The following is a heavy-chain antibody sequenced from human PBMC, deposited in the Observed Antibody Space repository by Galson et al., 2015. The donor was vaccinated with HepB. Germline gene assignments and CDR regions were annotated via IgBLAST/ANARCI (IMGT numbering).Heavy chain of an antibody. CDR1: GGSFSGYY. CDR2: INHSGST. D-gene: IGHD3-3*01. Sequence: ETLSLTCAVYGGSFSGYYWSWIRQPPGKGLEWIGEINHSGSTNYNPSLKSRVTISVDTSKNQFSLKLSSVTAADTAVYYCARSGYDFWSGPSGLGFDIWGQGTMVTVSS. J-gene: IGHJ3*02. V-gene: IGHV4-34*01. CDR3: ARSGYDFWSGPSGLGFDI.